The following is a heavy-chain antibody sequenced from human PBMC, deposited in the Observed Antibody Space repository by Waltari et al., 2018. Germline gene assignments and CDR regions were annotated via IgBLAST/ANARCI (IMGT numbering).Heavy chain of an antibody. Sequence: QLQLQESGPGLVKPSETLSLTCTVSGGSISSSSYYWGWIRQPPGKGLEWIGSIYYSGSTYYNPSLKSRVTISVDTSKNQFSLKLSSVTAADTAVYYCARDGGLRWPQIGRYFDYWGQGTLVTVSS. V-gene: IGHV4-39*07. CDR1: GGSISSSSYY. CDR2: IYYSGST. D-gene: IGHD3-16*01. CDR3: ARDGGLRWPQIGRYFDY. J-gene: IGHJ4*02.